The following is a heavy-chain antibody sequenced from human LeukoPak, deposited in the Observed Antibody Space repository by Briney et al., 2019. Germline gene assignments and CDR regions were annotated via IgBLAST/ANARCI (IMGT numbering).Heavy chain of an antibody. D-gene: IGHD5-18*01. CDR3: ARTIGYSYGYFDY. CDR1: GGSISTYY. J-gene: IGHJ4*02. Sequence: PSETLSLTCTVSGGSISTYYWSWIRQPPGKGLEWIGYIYYSGSTNYNPSLKSRVTISVDTSKNQFSLKLSSVTAADTAVYYCARTIGYSYGYFDYWGQGTLVTVSS. V-gene: IGHV4-59*01. CDR2: IYYSGST.